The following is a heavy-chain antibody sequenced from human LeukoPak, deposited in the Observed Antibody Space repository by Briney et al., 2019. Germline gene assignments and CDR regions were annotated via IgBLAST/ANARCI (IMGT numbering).Heavy chain of an antibody. Sequence: GGSLRLSCAASGFTFSSYSMNWVRQAPGKGLEWISYISSGSSTIYYADSVKGRFTISRDNAKNSLYLQLNSLRAEDTAVYYCARVLHKRNYDSSDYYGSWGQGTLVTVSS. CDR2: ISSGSSTI. CDR1: GFTFSSYS. CDR3: ARVLHKRNYDSSDYYGS. D-gene: IGHD3-22*01. V-gene: IGHV3-48*01. J-gene: IGHJ5*02.